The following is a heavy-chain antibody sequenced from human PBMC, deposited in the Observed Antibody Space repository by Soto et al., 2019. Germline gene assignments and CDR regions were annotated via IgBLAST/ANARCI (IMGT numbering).Heavy chain of an antibody. CDR2: ITGSNGAT. CDR3: ARDSKWLIIKGNWFDS. D-gene: IGHD5-12*01. CDR1: GYNFIDYG. Sequence: QVHLVQSGAEVKRPGASVKVSCKFSGYNFIDYGMTWVRQAPGQGLEWMGWITGSNGATNYAPKFQGRVTLTADTSTNTVYMELRCLRKDDTAVYYCARDSKWLIIKGNWFDSWGQGTLVTVSS. V-gene: IGHV1-18*04. J-gene: IGHJ5*01.